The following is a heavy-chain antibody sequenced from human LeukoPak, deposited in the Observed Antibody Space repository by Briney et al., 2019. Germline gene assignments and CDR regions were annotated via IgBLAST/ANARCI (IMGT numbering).Heavy chain of an antibody. CDR1: GYTFTGYY. CDR2: INPNSGGT. V-gene: IGHV1-2*02. J-gene: IGHJ6*02. CDR3: ARARPPLLTGFLYYYYYGMDV. Sequence: ASVKVSCKASGYTFTGYYMHWVRQAPGQGPEWMGWINPNSGGTNYAQKFQGRVTMTRDTSISTAYMELSRLRSDDTAVYYCARARPPLLTGFLYYYYYGMDVWGQGTTVTVSS. D-gene: IGHD3-9*01.